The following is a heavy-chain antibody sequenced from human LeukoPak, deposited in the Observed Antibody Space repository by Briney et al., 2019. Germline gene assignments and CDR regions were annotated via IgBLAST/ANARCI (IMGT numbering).Heavy chain of an antibody. D-gene: IGHD3-22*01. CDR2: IYYSGST. J-gene: IGHJ4*02. CDR1: GGSISSYY. CDR3: ARGYYDSSGYISPMGD. V-gene: IGHV4-59*01. Sequence: SETLSLTCTVAGGSISSYYWSWLGQPPGKGLEWIGYIYYSGSTNYNPSLKSRVTISVDTSKNQFSLKLSSVTAADTAVYYCARGYYDSSGYISPMGDWGQGTLVTVSS.